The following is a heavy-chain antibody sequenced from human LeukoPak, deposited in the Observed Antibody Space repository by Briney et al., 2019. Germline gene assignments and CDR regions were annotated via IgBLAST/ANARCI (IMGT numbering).Heavy chain of an antibody. D-gene: IGHD1-20*01. CDR1: GGSISSSSYY. CDR2: INHSGST. CDR3: ARGHITGTPYFQH. J-gene: IGHJ1*01. Sequence: SETLSLTCTVSGGSISSSSYYWGWIRQPPGKGLEWVGEINHSGSTNYNSSLKSRVTISLDTSKNQFSVKLNSVTAADTAVYYCARGHITGTPYFQHWGQGTLVTVSS. V-gene: IGHV4-39*07.